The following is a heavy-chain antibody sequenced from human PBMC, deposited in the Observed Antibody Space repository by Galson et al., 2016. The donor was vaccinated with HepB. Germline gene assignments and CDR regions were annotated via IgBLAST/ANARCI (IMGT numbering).Heavy chain of an antibody. CDR1: GFTFRGYA. D-gene: IGHD3-10*01. V-gene: IGHV3-23*01. CDR2: ITAAGGVT. CDR3: AKDLQVSPLWFGELFPDD. J-gene: IGHJ4*02. Sequence: SLRLSCAASGFTFRGYAMSWVRQAPGKGLEWLSAITAAGGVTYYADSVKGRFTIARDNSKNTLYLEMSSLRVEDTAVYYCAKDLQVSPLWFGELFPDDWGQGTLVAVSS.